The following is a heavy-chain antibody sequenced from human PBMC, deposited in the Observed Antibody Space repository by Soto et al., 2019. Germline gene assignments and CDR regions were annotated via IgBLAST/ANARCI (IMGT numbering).Heavy chain of an antibody. CDR3: ARDRSGRYGYDY. Sequence: EVQLVESGGGLVQPGESLRLSCAASGFTFSDHYMDWVRQAPGKGLELVGRTRRTAYSYTTEYVASVEGRFTISRDDSTNSLYLQMNSLKTEDTAVYYCARDRSGRYGYDYWGQGTLVTVSS. CDR2: TRRTAYSYTT. V-gene: IGHV3-72*01. D-gene: IGHD5-18*01. CDR1: GFTFSDHY. J-gene: IGHJ4*02.